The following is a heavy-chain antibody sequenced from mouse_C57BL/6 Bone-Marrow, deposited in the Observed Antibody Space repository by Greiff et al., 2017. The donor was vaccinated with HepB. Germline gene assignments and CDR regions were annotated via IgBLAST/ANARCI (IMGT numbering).Heavy chain of an antibody. CDR3: TRSKVPYYDGSRGCDY. J-gene: IGHJ2*01. Sequence: QVQLQQSGAELVRPGASVTLSCKASGYTFTDSEMHWGKQTPVHGLEWIGAIDPETGGTAYNQKFKGKAILTADKSSSTAYMELRSLTSEDSAVYYCTRSKVPYYDGSRGCDYWGQGTTLTVSS. V-gene: IGHV1-15*01. CDR2: IDPETGGT. D-gene: IGHD1-1*01. CDR1: GYTFTDSE.